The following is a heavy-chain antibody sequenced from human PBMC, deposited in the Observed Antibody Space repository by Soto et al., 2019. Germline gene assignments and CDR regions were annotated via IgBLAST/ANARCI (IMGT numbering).Heavy chain of an antibody. V-gene: IGHV4-30-2*01. Sequence: SETLSLTCAVYGGSFSSGGYSWSWIRQPPGKGLEWIGYIYHSGSTYYNPSLKSRVTISVDRSKNQFSLKLSSVTAADTAVYYCASGLVTTLHYWGQGTLVTVSS. J-gene: IGHJ4*02. CDR3: ASGLVTTLHY. CDR1: GGSFSSGGYS. D-gene: IGHD4-17*01. CDR2: IYHSGST.